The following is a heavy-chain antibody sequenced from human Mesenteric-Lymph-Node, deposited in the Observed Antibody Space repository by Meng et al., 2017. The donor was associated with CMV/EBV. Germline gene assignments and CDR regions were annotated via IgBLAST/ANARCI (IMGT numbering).Heavy chain of an antibody. CDR3: TTGWDQYFDF. V-gene: IGHV3-15*07. CDR1: EFTLNGAW. D-gene: IGHD1-26*01. CDR2: VKSASAGGAA. J-gene: IGHJ4*02. Sequence: EVQLVESGGGLVKPGGSLRLSCVASEFTLNGAWMNWVRQAPGKGLELVGRVKSASAGGAADAAAPVKGRFTVSRDDSRKTVHLQMDNLKIEDTAVYYCTTGWDQYFDFWGQGALVTVSS.